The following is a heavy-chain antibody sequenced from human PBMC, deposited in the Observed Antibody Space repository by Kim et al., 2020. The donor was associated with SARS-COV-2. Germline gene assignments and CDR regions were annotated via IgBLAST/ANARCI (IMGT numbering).Heavy chain of an antibody. D-gene: IGHD3-22*01. CDR2: INHSEST. V-gene: IGHV4-34*01. J-gene: IGHJ3*01. Sequence: INHSESTNYTPSLKSRVTISVKTSKNHFSLKLSSVTAAATAVYYCATRVSWGQGTMVTVSS. CDR3: ATRVS.